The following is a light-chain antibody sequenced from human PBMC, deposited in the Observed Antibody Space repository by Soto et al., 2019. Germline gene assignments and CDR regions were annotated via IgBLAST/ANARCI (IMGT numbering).Light chain of an antibody. V-gene: IGKV3-11*01. CDR2: DAS. J-gene: IGKJ1*01. CDR1: QSVSSY. CDR3: QQRSNLGQ. Sequence: EIVLTQSPATLSLSPGERATLSCRASQSVSSYLAWYQQKPGQAPRLLIYDASNRATGIPARFSGSGSGTDFTLTISSLEPEDFAVYYCQQRSNLGQFGQGTKVEIK.